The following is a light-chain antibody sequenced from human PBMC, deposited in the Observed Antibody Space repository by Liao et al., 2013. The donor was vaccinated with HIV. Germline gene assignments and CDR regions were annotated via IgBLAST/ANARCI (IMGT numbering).Light chain of an antibody. CDR1: RLGDKY. CDR3: QAWDSSTACVV. CDR2: QDN. Sequence: SYELTQPPSVSVSPGHTASITCSGDRLGDKYAYWFQQKAGQPPALVIYQDNNRPSGIPERFSGSNSGNTATLTISGAQAMDEADYYCQAWDSSTACVVFGGGTKLTVL. V-gene: IGLV3-1*01. J-gene: IGLJ3*02.